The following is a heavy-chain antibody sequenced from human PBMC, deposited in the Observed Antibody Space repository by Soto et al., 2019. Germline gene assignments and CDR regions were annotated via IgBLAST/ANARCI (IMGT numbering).Heavy chain of an antibody. CDR2: IWYDGSNK. V-gene: IGHV3-33*01. J-gene: IGHJ4*02. Sequence: GGSLRLSCAASGFTFSSYGMHWVRQAPGKGLEWVAVIWYDGSNKYYADSVKGRFTISRDNSKNTLYLQMNSLRAEDTAVYYCARGRLYYDILTGYSNFDYWGQGTLVTVSS. CDR1: GFTFSSYG. CDR3: ARGRLYYDILTGYSNFDY. D-gene: IGHD3-9*01.